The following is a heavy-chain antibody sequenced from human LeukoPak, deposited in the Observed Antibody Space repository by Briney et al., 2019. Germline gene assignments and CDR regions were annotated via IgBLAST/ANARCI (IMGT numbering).Heavy chain of an antibody. CDR3: AKAFSLTADQRYGLLDY. CDR1: GFTVSSND. V-gene: IGHV3-53*01. CDR2: IYSGGSA. D-gene: IGHD1-20*01. J-gene: IGHJ4*02. Sequence: PGGSLILSCAASGFTVSSNDMSWVRQAPGKGLEWVSLIYSGGSAYYADSVKGRFTISRDNSKNTLYLQMSSLRAEDTAVYYCAKAFSLTADQRYGLLDYWGQGTLVTVSS.